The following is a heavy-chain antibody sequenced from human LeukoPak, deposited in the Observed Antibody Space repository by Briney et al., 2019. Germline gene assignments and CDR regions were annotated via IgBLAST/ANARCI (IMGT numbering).Heavy chain of an antibody. V-gene: IGHV3-7*05. CDR3: ARDPTVTNFHDAFDI. D-gene: IGHD4-17*01. Sequence: GSLTLSCAASGITFGSYWMSWVRQAPGKGLEWVATIKQDGSQKEYVDSVKGRFTISRDNAKNSLYLQMNSLRPEDTAVYYCARDPTVTNFHDAFDIWGQGTMVTVSS. CDR2: IKQDGSQK. CDR1: GITFGSYW. J-gene: IGHJ3*02.